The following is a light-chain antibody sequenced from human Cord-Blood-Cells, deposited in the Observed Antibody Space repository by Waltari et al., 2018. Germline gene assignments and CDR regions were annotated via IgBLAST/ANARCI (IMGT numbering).Light chain of an antibody. CDR3: NSRDSSGNHLV. Sequence: SSELTQDPAVSVALGQTVRITCQGDSLRSSSATWYQKKPGQAPVLVIYGKNNRPSGIPDRFSGSSSGNTASLTITGAQAEDEADYYCNSRDSSGNHLVFGGGTKLTVL. J-gene: IGLJ2*01. CDR1: SLRSSS. V-gene: IGLV3-19*01. CDR2: GKN.